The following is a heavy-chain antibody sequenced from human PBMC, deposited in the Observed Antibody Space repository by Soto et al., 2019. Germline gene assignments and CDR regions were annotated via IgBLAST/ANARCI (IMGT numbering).Heavy chain of an antibody. CDR3: ARENMYTGSSYGSAPNFDY. Sequence: LRLSCAASGFTFSSYGMHWVRQAPGKGLEWVAGIWYDGSNKYYADSVKGRFTISRDNSKNTLYLQMNSLRAEDTALYYCARENMYTGSSYGSAPNFDYCRQLTLVTASS. V-gene: IGHV3-33*01. CDR1: GFTFSSYG. CDR2: IWYDGSNK. J-gene: IGHJ4*02. D-gene: IGHD1-26*01.